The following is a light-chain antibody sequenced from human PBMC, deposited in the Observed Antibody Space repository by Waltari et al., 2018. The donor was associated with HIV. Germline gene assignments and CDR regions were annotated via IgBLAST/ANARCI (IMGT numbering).Light chain of an antibody. CDR1: SRSVGSYDS. CDR2: DVT. Sequence: QSALIQPPSVSGSPGQSGTISCTGTSRSVGSYDSVSWYQQYPGKAPKLMIYDVTKRPSGVPDRFSGSKSGNTASLTVSGLQAEDESDYYCASHAGSKDVFGGGTKLTVL. V-gene: IGLV2-8*01. J-gene: IGLJ2*01. CDR3: ASHAGSKDV.